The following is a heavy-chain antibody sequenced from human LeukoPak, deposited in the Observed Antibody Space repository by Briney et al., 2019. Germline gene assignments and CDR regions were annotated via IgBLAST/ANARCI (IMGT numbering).Heavy chain of an antibody. V-gene: IGHV3-20*04. CDR2: INWNGGGT. J-gene: IGHJ4*02. Sequence: PGGSLRLSCAASGFTFDDYGMSWVRQVPGKGLEWVSGINWNGGGTAYADSVKGRFTISRDNSKNTLYLQMNSLRAEDTAVYYCARDQVGRMVGERYWGQGTLVTVSS. D-gene: IGHD1-26*01. CDR3: ARDQVGRMVGERY. CDR1: GFTFDDYG.